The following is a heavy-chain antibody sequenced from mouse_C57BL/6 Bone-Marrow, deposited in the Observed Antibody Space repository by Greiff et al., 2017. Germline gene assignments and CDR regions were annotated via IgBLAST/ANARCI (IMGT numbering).Heavy chain of an antibody. J-gene: IGHJ3*01. Sequence: QVQLQQPGAELVKPGASVKMSCKASGYTFTSYWITWVKQRPGQGLEWIGDIYPGSGSTNYNEKFKSKATLTADKSSSTAYMQFSSLTSEDSAIYYCARSGATVEAFAYWGQGTLVTVSA. V-gene: IGHV1-55*01. D-gene: IGHD1-1*01. CDR3: ARSGATVEAFAY. CDR2: IYPGSGST. CDR1: GYTFTSYW.